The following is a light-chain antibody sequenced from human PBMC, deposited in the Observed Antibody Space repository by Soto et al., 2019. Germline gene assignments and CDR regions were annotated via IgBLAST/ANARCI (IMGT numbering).Light chain of an antibody. CDR2: AAS. Sequence: DIQMTQSPSSLSASVGDRVTITCRASQGISSYLAWYQQKPGKAPKLLIYAASTLQSGVPSRFSGSGSGTDFTLIISGLQPEDFATYYCQQSYISPYTFGQGTKVDIK. CDR1: QGISSY. V-gene: IGKV1-39*01. CDR3: QQSYISPYT. J-gene: IGKJ2*01.